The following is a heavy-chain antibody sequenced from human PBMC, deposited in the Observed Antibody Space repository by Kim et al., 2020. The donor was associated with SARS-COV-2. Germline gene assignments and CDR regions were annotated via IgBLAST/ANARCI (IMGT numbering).Heavy chain of an antibody. CDR2: I. D-gene: IGHD6-19*01. V-gene: IGHV1-46*01. J-gene: IGHJ4*02. CDR3: ARDRGSSGLDY. Sequence: ISYAQKFQGRVTMTRDTCTSTVYMELSSLRSEDTAVYYCARDRGSSGLDYWGQGTLVTVSS.